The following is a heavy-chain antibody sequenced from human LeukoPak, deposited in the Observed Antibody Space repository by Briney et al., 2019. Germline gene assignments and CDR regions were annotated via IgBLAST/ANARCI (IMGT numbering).Heavy chain of an antibody. CDR2: IYTSGST. V-gene: IGHV4-4*09. CDR3: ALDYGGNSYSDY. Sequence: SETLSLTCTVSGGSISSYYWSWIRQPPGKGLEWIGYIYTSGSTNYNPSLKSRVTISVDTSKNQFSLKLSSVTAADTAVYYCALDYGGNSYSDYWGQGTLVTVSS. D-gene: IGHD4-23*01. CDR1: GGSISSYY. J-gene: IGHJ4*02.